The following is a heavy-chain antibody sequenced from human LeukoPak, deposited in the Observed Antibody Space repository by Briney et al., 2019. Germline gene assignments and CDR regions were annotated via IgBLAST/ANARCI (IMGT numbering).Heavy chain of an antibody. J-gene: IGHJ5*02. CDR3: ARDTQNWFDP. CDR1: GGSISSSSYY. V-gene: IGHV4-39*07. CDR2: IYYSGST. Sequence: SETLSLTCTASGGSISSSSYYWGWIRQPPGKGLEWIGSIYYSGSTYYNPSLKSRVTISVDTSKNQFSLKLSSVTAADTAVYYCARDTQNWFDPWGQGTLVTVSS.